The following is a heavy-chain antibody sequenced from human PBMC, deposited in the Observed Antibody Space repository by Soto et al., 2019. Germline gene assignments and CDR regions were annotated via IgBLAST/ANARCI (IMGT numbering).Heavy chain of an antibody. D-gene: IGHD1-20*01. J-gene: IGHJ4*02. CDR3: ARSKPRNWRSPDY. V-gene: IGHV4-34*01. CDR1: GGSFSGYY. CDR2: INHSGST. Sequence: PSETLSLTCAVYGGSFSGYYWSWIRQPPGKGLEWIGEINHSGSTNYNPSLKSRVTISVDTSKNQFSLKLSSVTAADTAVYYCARSKPRNWRSPDYRGQGTLVTVSS.